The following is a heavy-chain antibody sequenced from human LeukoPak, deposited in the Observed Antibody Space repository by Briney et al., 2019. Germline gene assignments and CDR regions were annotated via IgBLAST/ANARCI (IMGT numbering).Heavy chain of an antibody. CDR3: ARDYGELFDP. J-gene: IGHJ5*02. Sequence: SETLSLTCAVYGGSFSGYYWSWIRQPPGKGLEWIGEINHSGSTNYNPSLKSRVTISVDTSKNQFSLKLSSVTAADTAVYYCARDYGELFDPWGQGTLVTVSS. D-gene: IGHD4-17*01. CDR2: INHSGST. V-gene: IGHV4-34*01. CDR1: GGSFSGYY.